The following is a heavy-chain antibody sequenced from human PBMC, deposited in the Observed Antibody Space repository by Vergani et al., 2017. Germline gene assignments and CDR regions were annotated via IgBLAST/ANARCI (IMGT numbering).Heavy chain of an antibody. Sequence: QVQLQESGPGLVKPSETLSLTCTVSGGSISSYYWRWIRQPPGKGLEWIGYIYYSGSTNYNPSLKSRVTISVDTSKNQFSLKLSSVTAADTAVYYCARCNSSGYPLYYYYYGMDVWGQGTTVTVSS. J-gene: IGHJ6*02. CDR2: IYYSGST. CDR3: ARCNSSGYPLYYYYYGMDV. V-gene: IGHV4-59*01. CDR1: GGSISSYY. D-gene: IGHD3-22*01.